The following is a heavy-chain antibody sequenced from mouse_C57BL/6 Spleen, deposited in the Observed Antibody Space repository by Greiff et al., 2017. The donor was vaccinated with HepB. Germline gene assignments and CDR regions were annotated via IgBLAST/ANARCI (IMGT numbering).Heavy chain of an antibody. CDR2: INPNNGGT. V-gene: IGHV1-26*01. CDR3: ARGETWDY. J-gene: IGHJ2*01. Sequence: VQLQQSGPELVKPGASVKISCKASGYTFTDYYMNWVKQSHGKSLEWIGDINPNNGGTSYNQKFKGKATLTVDKSSSTAYMELRSLTSEDSAVYYCARGETWDYWGQGTTLTVSS. CDR1: GYTFTDYY.